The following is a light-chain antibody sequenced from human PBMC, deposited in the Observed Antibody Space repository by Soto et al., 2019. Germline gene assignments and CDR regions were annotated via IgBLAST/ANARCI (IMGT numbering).Light chain of an antibody. CDR3: QQRSNWPPIT. V-gene: IGKV3-11*01. J-gene: IGKJ5*01. Sequence: EIVLTQSPATLSLSPGERATLXXRARQSVSSYLAWYQQKPGQAPRLXXYDASNRATGIPARFSGSGSGTDFTLTISSLEPEDFAVYYCQQRSNWPPITFGQGTRLEI. CDR2: DAS. CDR1: QSVSSY.